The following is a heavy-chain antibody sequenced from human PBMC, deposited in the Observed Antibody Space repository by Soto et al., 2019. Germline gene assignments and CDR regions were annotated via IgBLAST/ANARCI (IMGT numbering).Heavy chain of an antibody. D-gene: IGHD6-19*01. Sequence: VQLVESGGGVVQPGRSLRLSCAASGFTFSDYAMHWVRQAPGKGLEWVAVVSHDGRNTHYADSVKGRFTISRDSSKNTVALEMTSLRAEDTAVYYGARGGRQWLVTSDFNYWGQGALVTVSS. V-gene: IGHV3-30*03. CDR1: GFTFSDYA. CDR3: ARGGRQWLVTSDFNY. J-gene: IGHJ4*02. CDR2: VSHDGRNT.